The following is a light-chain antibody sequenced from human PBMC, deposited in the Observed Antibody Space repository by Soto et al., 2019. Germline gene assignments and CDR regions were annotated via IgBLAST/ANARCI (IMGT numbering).Light chain of an antibody. CDR2: GAS. J-gene: IGKJ5*01. V-gene: IGKV3-20*01. CDR1: QSISSTS. Sequence: ENVLTQSPGTLSLSPGERATLSCRASQSISSTSLAWYQQKPGQAPRLLIYGASTRATGIPDRFSGSESGTDFTLTISRLEPEDFVVYYCQQYGNSPFTFGQGTRLEIK. CDR3: QQYGNSPFT.